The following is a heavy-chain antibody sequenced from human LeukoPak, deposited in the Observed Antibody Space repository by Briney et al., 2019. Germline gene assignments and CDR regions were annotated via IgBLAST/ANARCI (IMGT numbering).Heavy chain of an antibody. J-gene: IGHJ4*02. V-gene: IGHV3-53*01. Sequence: PGGSLRLSCAASGFTFSSYGMHWVRQAPGKGLEWVSVIYSGGSTYYADSVKGRFTISRDNSKNTLYLQMNSLRAEDTAVYYCARAASVPATAMFFDYWGQGTLVTVSS. D-gene: IGHD2-2*01. CDR1: GFTFSSYG. CDR3: ARAASVPATAMFFDY. CDR2: IYSGGST.